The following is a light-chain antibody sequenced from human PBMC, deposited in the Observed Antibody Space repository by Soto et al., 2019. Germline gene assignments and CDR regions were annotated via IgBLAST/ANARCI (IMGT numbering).Light chain of an antibody. CDR2: KAS. V-gene: IGKV1-5*03. Sequence: DIQMTQSPSTLSVSVGDRVTITCRTSQAISSWLAWYQQKPGKAPRLLIYKASTLEIGVPSRFSGSGSGTEFTLTISSLQPDDVAIYYCQQYNDYSWTIGQGTKVDI. CDR1: QAISSW. CDR3: QQYNDYSWT. J-gene: IGKJ1*01.